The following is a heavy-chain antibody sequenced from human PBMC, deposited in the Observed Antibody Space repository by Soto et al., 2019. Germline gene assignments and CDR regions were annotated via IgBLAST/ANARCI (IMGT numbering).Heavy chain of an antibody. CDR3: ARYCNQSDCHHLYSFDY. CDR2: FYFSGTT. D-gene: IGHD2-15*01. Sequence: SETLSLTCTFSCGSVINGMYYWSWIRQSPGKGPERIGNFYFSGTTIYNPSLKSRVTMSVDTSQNQFSLKLTSVTAADTAVYYCARYCNQSDCHHLYSFDYWGQGTLVTVSS. J-gene: IGHJ4*02. CDR1: CGSVINGMYY. V-gene: IGHV4-61*01.